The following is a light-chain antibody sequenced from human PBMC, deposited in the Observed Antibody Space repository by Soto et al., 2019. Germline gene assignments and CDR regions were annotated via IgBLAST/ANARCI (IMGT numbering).Light chain of an antibody. CDR2: DAS. Sequence: ETVMTQSPATLSVSPGERPTLSCRASQSVSSNLAWYQQKPGQAPRLLIYDASTRATGIPARFSGSGSGTEFTLTISSLQSEDFAVYYCQQYNTWPRTFGPGTKVDIK. CDR1: QSVSSN. J-gene: IGKJ3*01. CDR3: QQYNTWPRT. V-gene: IGKV3-15*01.